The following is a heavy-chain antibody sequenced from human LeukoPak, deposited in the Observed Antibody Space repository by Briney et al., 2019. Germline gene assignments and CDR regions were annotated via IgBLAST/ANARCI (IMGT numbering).Heavy chain of an antibody. J-gene: IGHJ3*02. CDR1: GFTFSSYS. CDR2: ISSSSSYI. D-gene: IGHD2-15*01. CDR3: ARDRFGGSSFYDAFDI. Sequence: GGSLRLSCAASGFTFSSYSMNWVRQAPGKGLEWVSSISSSSSYIYYADSVKGRFTISRDNAKNSLYLQMNSLRAEDTAVYYCARDRFGGSSFYDAFDIWGRGTMVTVSS. V-gene: IGHV3-21*01.